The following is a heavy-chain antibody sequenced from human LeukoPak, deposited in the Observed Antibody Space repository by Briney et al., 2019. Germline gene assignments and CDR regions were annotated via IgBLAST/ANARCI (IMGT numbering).Heavy chain of an antibody. CDR3: ARDRTQIDYGMDV. CDR2: INPNSGGT. J-gene: IGHJ6*02. CDR1: GYTFTSYY. Sequence: ASVKVSCKASGYTFTSYYMHWVRQAPGQGLEWMGWINPNSGGTNYAQKFQGRVTMTRDTSISTAYMELSRLRSDDTAVYYCARDRTQIDYGMDVWGQGTTVTVSS. V-gene: IGHV1-2*02. D-gene: IGHD3/OR15-3a*01.